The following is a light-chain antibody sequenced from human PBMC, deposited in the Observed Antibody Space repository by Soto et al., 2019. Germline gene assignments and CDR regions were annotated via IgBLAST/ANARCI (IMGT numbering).Light chain of an antibody. V-gene: IGKV3-15*01. CDR3: QQYNNWPRT. J-gene: IGKJ1*01. CDR1: QSFSNS. Sequence: EIVMTPSPATLSVSPVERATLSCRASQSFSNSLAWYQQKPGQAPRLLIYGASTRATGIPARFSGSGSGTEFTLTISNLQSEDFAVYYCQQYNNWPRTFGQGTKVDIK. CDR2: GAS.